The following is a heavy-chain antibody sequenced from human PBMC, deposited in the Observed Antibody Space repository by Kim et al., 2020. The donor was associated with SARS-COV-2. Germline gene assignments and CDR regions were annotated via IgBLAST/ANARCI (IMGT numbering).Heavy chain of an antibody. V-gene: IGHV3-30*18. J-gene: IGHJ6*02. D-gene: IGHD3-10*01. Sequence: GGSLRLSCAASGFTFSSYGMHWVRQAPGKGLEWVAVISYDGSNKYYADSVKGRFTISRDNSKNTLYLQMNSLRAEDTAVYYCAKDYYGSGSYYNGIVGGFLYYYYGMDVWGQGTTVTVSS. CDR2: ISYDGSNK. CDR3: AKDYYGSGSYYNGIVGGFLYYYYGMDV. CDR1: GFTFSSYG.